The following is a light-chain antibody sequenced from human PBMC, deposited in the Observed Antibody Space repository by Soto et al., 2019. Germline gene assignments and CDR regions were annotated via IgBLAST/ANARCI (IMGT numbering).Light chain of an antibody. CDR1: QSVSSY. CDR2: DAS. Sequence: EIVLTQSPATLSLSPGERATLSCRASQSVSSYLAWYQQKPGQAPRLLIYDASNRATGIPARFSGSGSGTDFTVKISRVEAEDVGVYYCMQALQTPPTFGQGTKVEIK. CDR3: MQALQTPPT. V-gene: IGKV3-11*01. J-gene: IGKJ1*01.